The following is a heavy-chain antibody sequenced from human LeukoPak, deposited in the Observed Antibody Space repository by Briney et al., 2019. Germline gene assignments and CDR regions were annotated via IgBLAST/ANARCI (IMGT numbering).Heavy chain of an antibody. V-gene: IGHV4-59*01. D-gene: IGHD3-10*01. Sequence: PSETLSLTCTVSGGSISSYYWSWLRQPPGKGLEWIGYIYYSGSTNYNPSLKSRVTISVDTSKNQFSLKLSSVTAAGTAVYYCAREQVVRGVQYWGQGTLVTVSS. J-gene: IGHJ4*02. CDR2: IYYSGST. CDR3: AREQVVRGVQY. CDR1: GGSISSYY.